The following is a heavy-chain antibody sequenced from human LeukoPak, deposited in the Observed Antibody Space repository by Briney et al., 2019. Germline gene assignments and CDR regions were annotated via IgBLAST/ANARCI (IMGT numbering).Heavy chain of an antibody. CDR3: AREPSGSPQAFDI. D-gene: IGHD1-26*01. CDR1: GFTFSSYA. J-gene: IGHJ3*02. V-gene: IGHV3-21*01. CDR2: ISSSSSYI. Sequence: PGGSLRLSCAASGFTFSSYAMHWVRQAPGRGLEWVSSISSSSSYIYYADSVKGRFAISRDNAKNSLYLQMNSLRAEDTAVYYCAREPSGSPQAFDIWGQGTMVTVSS.